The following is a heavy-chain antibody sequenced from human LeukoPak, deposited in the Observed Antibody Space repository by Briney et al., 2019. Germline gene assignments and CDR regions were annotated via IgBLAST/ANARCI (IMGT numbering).Heavy chain of an antibody. CDR3: ARGHYDFWSGRYHYYMDV. V-gene: IGHV4-59*01. D-gene: IGHD3-3*01. CDR1: GGSISSYY. J-gene: IGHJ6*03. CDR2: IYYSGST. Sequence: SETLSLTCTVSGGSISSYYWSWIRQPPGKGLEWIGYIYYSGSTNYNPSLKSRVTISVDTSKNQFSLKLSSVTAADTAVYYCARGHYDFWSGRYHYYMDVWGKGTTVTVSS.